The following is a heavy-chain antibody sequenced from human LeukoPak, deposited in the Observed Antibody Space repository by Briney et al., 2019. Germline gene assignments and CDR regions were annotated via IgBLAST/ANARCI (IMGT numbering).Heavy chain of an antibody. V-gene: IGHV3-15*01. Sequence: GGSLRLSCAVSGFTFSNAWMNWVRQAPGKGLEWVGRIKSKAEGETTDYAAPVKGRFTISRDDSKNTLYLQMNSLKTEDTAVCYCATVRGVLDYWGQGTLVTVSS. D-gene: IGHD3-10*01. CDR2: IKSKAEGETT. CDR1: GFTFSNAW. CDR3: ATVRGVLDY. J-gene: IGHJ4*02.